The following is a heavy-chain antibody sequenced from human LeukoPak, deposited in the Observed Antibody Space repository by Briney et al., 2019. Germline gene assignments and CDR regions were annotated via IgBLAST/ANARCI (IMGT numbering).Heavy chain of an antibody. CDR3: LRGAHYDTSGYYY. V-gene: IGHV3-74*01. Sequence: GGSLRLSCAASGFTFSSYAMHWVRQAPGKGLVWVSRIKNDGSAIYEGSVKGRFTISRDNAKNTLYLQMNSLRHEDTAVYYCLRGAHYDTSGYYYWGQGALVTVSS. D-gene: IGHD3-22*01. J-gene: IGHJ4*02. CDR1: GFTFSSYA. CDR2: IKNDGSA.